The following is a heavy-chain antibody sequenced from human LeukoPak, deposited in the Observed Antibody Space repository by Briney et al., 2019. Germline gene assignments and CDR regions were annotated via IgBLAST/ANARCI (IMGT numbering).Heavy chain of an antibody. CDR3: AKGRIAARPGVIY. CDR1: GFTFSSYA. Sequence: PGGSLRLSCAASGFTFSSYAMNWVRQAPGKGLEWVSTIGGSGGNTYYADFVKGRFTISRDNSKNTLYLQMNSLRAEDTAVYYCAKGRIAARPGVIYWGQGTLVTVSS. CDR2: IGGSGGNT. V-gene: IGHV3-23*01. D-gene: IGHD6-6*01. J-gene: IGHJ4*02.